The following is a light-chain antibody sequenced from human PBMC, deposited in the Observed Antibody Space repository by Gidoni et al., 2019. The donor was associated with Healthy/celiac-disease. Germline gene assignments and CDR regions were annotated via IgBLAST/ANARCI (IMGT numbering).Light chain of an antibody. Sequence: DIQMTQSPSSLSASVGDRVTITCRASQSISSYLNWYQQQPGTAPKLLIYAASSLQSGVPSRVSGSGSGTDFTLTISSLKPEDFATYYCQQSYSTPRTFGQGTKLEIK. CDR2: AAS. CDR1: QSISSY. J-gene: IGKJ2*01. CDR3: QQSYSTPRT. V-gene: IGKV1-39*01.